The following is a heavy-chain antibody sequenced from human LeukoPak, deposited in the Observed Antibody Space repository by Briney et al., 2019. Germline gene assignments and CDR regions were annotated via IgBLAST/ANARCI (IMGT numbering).Heavy chain of an antibody. J-gene: IGHJ3*02. V-gene: IGHV4-31*03. CDR2: IYYSGST. CDR1: GGSISSGGYY. D-gene: IGHD3-22*01. Sequence: PQTLSLTCTVSGGSISSGGYYWSWIRQHPGKGLEWIGYIYYSGSTYYNPSLKSRVTISVDTSKNQFSLKLSSVTAADTAVYYCARALPAPPYYYDSSGYAFDIWGQGTMVTVSS. CDR3: ARALPAPPYYYDSSGYAFDI.